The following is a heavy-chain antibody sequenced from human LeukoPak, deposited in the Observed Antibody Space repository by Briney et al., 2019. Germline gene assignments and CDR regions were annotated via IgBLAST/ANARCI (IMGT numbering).Heavy chain of an antibody. V-gene: IGHV3-7*01. CDR3: AKDLHYFQSDY. Sequence: SGGSLRLSCAASGFTFSNYWMIWVRQSPGKGLEWVASIKQDGSEKQYVGSVRGRFTITRDNAKNVLDLQMNSLTAEDTAVYYCAKDLHYFQSDYWGQGTLVTVSS. J-gene: IGHJ4*02. CDR1: GFTFSNYW. D-gene: IGHD3-10*01. CDR2: IKQDGSEK.